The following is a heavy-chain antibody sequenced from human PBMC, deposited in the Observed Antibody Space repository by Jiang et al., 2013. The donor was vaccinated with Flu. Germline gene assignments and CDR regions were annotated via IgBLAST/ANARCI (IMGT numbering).Heavy chain of an antibody. CDR2: IYSGGST. V-gene: IGHV3-66*01. CDR3: AREGCSGGSCYSYYFDY. CDR1: GFTVSSNY. Sequence: VQLLESGGGLVQPGGSLRLSCAASGFTVSSNYMSWVRQAPGKGLEWVSVIYSGGSTYYADSVKGRFTISRDNSKNTLYLQMNSLRAEDTAVYYCAREGCSGGSCYSYYFDYWGQGTLVTVSS. J-gene: IGHJ4*02. D-gene: IGHD2-15*01.